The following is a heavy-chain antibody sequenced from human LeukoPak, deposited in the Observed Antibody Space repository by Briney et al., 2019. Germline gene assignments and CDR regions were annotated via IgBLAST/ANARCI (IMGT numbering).Heavy chain of an antibody. CDR1: GYTFTSYD. J-gene: IGHJ3*02. Sequence: ASVKVSCKASGYTFTSYDINWVRQATGQGLEWMGWMNPNSGNTGYAQKFQGRVTMTRNTSISTAYMELSSLRSEDTAVYYCARAAMVRGVIVDAFDIWGQGTMVTVSS. D-gene: IGHD3-10*01. V-gene: IGHV1-8*01. CDR3: ARAAMVRGVIVDAFDI. CDR2: MNPNSGNT.